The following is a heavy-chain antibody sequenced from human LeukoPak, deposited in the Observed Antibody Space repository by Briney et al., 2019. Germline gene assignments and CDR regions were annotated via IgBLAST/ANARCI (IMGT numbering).Heavy chain of an antibody. Sequence: PSETLSLTCTVSGYSISSGYYWGWIRQPPGKGLEWIGYIYHSGSTYYNPSLKSRVTISVDRSKNQFSLKLSSVTAADTAVYYCARESPRYCSSTSCYTGYWGQGTLVTVST. CDR2: IYHSGST. J-gene: IGHJ4*02. CDR3: ARESPRYCSSTSCYTGY. CDR1: GYSISSGYY. D-gene: IGHD2-2*02. V-gene: IGHV4-38-2*02.